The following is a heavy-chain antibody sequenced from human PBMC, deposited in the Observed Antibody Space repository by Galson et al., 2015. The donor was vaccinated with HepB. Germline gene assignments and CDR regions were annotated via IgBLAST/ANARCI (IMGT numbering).Heavy chain of an antibody. V-gene: IGHV3-30*02. D-gene: IGHD3-22*01. CDR1: GFTFSSYG. CDR2: IRYDGSNK. CDR3: ARPLRTYYYDSSGIDAFDI. Sequence: SLRLSCAASGFTFSSYGMHWVRQAPGKGLEWVAFIRYDGSNKYYADSVKGRFTISRDNSKNTLYLQMNSLRAEDTAVYYCARPLRTYYYDSSGIDAFDIWGQGTMVTVSS. J-gene: IGHJ3*02.